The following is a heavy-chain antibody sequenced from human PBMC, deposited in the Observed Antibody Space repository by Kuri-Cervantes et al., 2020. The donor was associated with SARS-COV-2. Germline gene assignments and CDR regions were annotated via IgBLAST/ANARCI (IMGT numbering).Heavy chain of an antibody. Sequence: GESLKISCAASGFTFSSYSMNWVRQAPGKGLEWVSYISSSSSTMYYADSVRGRFTISRDNAKNSLYPQMNSLRAEDTAVYYCSRTYDSSGSLYYYYYMDVWGKGTTVTVSS. J-gene: IGHJ6*03. CDR2: ISSSSSTM. CDR3: SRTYDSSGSLYYYYYMDV. D-gene: IGHD3-22*01. V-gene: IGHV3-48*01. CDR1: GFTFSSYS.